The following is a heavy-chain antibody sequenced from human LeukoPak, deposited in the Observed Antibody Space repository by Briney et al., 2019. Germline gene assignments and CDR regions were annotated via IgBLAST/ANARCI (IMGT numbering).Heavy chain of an antibody. CDR2: ISYDGSNK. Sequence: TGGSLRLSCAASGFTFSSYGMHWVRQAPGKGLEWVAVISYDGSNKYYADSVKGRFTISRDNSKNTLYLQMNSLRAEDTAVYYCAKVPDPYDFWSGFYGMDVRGQGTTVTVSS. CDR1: GFTFSSYG. D-gene: IGHD3-3*01. CDR3: AKVPDPYDFWSGFYGMDV. V-gene: IGHV3-30*18. J-gene: IGHJ6*02.